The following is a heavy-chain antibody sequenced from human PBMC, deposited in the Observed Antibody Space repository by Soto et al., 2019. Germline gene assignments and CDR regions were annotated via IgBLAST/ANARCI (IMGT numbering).Heavy chain of an antibody. Sequence: EVQLLESGGGLVQPGESLRLSCAASRFTFSTYAMSWVRQAPGKGLEWVSGISAGGGTTYYADSVMGRFTISRDNSKNTLYLQIKGLRAEDTAVYYCAKTPWKGVSSDYYRGQGTLVTVSS. V-gene: IGHV3-23*01. D-gene: IGHD1-1*01. CDR3: AKTPWKGVSSDYY. CDR1: RFTFSTYA. J-gene: IGHJ4*02. CDR2: ISAGGGTT.